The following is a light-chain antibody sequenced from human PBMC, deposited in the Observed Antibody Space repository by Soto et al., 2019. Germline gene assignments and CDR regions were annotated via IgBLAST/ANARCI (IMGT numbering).Light chain of an antibody. CDR2: GAS. CDR1: QSISSNY. CDR3: QQYVSWT. V-gene: IGKV3-20*01. Sequence: EIVLTQSPGTLSVSPGERATLSCRASQSISSNYLAWYQQKPAQAPRILIYGASSRATGIPVRFSGSGSGTNFTLTISRLEPEDSAIYYCQQYVSWTFGQGTKVEIK. J-gene: IGKJ1*01.